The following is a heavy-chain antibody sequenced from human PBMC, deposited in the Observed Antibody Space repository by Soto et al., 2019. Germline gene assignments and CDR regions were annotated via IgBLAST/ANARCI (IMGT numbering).Heavy chain of an antibody. CDR3: ARDRGAGRENYFGMDV. CDR1: GFTFTSYA. J-gene: IGHJ6*02. V-gene: IGHV3-74*01. D-gene: IGHD3-10*01. Sequence: GGSLRLSCAASGFTFTSYAMSRVGQAPGKGLVWVSRINSDGRSTTYADSVKGRFTISRDNAKNTLYLHMDSLRTEDTAIYYCARDRGAGRENYFGMDVWGQGTTVTVSS. CDR2: INSDGRST.